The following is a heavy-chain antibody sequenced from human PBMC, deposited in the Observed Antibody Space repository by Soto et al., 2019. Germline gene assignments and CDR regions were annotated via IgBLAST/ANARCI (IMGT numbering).Heavy chain of an antibody. D-gene: IGHD2-2*01. CDR1: GFTFSSYA. J-gene: IGHJ4*02. CDR3: AKNQMLVVVPAAMGY. Sequence: GGSLRLSCAASGFTFSSYAMSWVRQAPGKGLEWVSAISGSGGSTYYADSVKGRFTISRDNSKNTLYLQMNSLRAEDTAVYYCAKNQMLVVVPAAMGYWGQGTLVTVSS. CDR2: ISGSGGST. V-gene: IGHV3-23*01.